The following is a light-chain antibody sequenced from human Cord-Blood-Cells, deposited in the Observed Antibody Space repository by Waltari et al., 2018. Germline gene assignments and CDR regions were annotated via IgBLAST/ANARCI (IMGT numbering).Light chain of an antibody. Sequence: EIVLTQSPGTPSLSPGERAPLSCRASQSVSSSYLAWYQQKPGQAPRLLIYGASSRATGIPDRFSGSGSGTDFTLTISRLEPEDFAVYYCQQYGSSPSFGQGTRLEIK. CDR2: GAS. CDR3: QQYGSSPS. V-gene: IGKV3-20*01. J-gene: IGKJ5*01. CDR1: QSVSSSY.